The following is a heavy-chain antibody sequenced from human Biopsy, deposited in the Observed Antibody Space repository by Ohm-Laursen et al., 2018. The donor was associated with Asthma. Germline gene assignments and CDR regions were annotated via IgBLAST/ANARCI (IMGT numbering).Heavy chain of an antibody. D-gene: IGHD6-13*01. V-gene: IGHV4-39*01. J-gene: IGHJ6*02. CDR2: IYYSGTT. CDR1: SGSGGYMRRGNYY. CDR3: VRGSSSWHHGPFHYYYGLDV. Sequence: SQTLSLTCSLSSGSGGYMRRGNYYWGWIRQPPGKGLERIGRIYYSGTTYYNPSHESRVTVSADTQKNQYSLKLTSVTAADTAVYYCVRGSSSWHHGPFHYYYGLDVWGQGTTATVSS.